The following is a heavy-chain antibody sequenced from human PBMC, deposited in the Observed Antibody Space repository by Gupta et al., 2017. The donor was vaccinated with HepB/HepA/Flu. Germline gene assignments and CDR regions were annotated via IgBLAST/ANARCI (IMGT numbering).Heavy chain of an antibody. D-gene: IGHD1-26*01. CDR3: ASSGSYFTPLSVADY. J-gene: IGHJ4*02. Sequence: EVQLLESGGGLVQPGGSLRLSCAASGFTFTSYAMSWVRQAPGKGLEWVSAISGSGGSTYYADSVKGRFTISRDNSKNTLYLQMNSLRAEDTAVYYCASSGSYFTPLSVADYWGQGTLVTVSS. CDR2: ISGSGGST. CDR1: GFTFTSYA. V-gene: IGHV3-23*01.